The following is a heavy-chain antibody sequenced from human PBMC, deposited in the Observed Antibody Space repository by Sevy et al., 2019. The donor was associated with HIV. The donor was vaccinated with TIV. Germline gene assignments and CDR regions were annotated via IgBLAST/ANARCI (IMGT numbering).Heavy chain of an antibody. Sequence: SETLSLTCSVSGGSISSYYWNWLRQPPGKGLEWIGCIYYSGSTDYNPSLKSRVTISVDTSKNQFSLRLKSVTAADTAVYYCARAPPVRSGDDSPNWFDPWGQGTLVTVSS. CDR1: GGSISSYY. D-gene: IGHD5-12*01. CDR2: IYYSGST. CDR3: ARAPPVRSGDDSPNWFDP. J-gene: IGHJ5*02. V-gene: IGHV4-59*01.